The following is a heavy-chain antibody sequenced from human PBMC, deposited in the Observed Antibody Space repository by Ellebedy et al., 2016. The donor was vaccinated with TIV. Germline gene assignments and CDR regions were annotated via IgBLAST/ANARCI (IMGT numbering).Heavy chain of an antibody. D-gene: IGHD3-9*01. Sequence: GESLKISCAASGFSFSSYAMHWVRQAPGKGLEWVAIISYDGSRYSADSVKGRFTISRDNSKNTLYLEMTSLRPEDTAVYYCARDYFDLFDYWGQGTLVTVSS. J-gene: IGHJ4*02. CDR3: ARDYFDLFDY. V-gene: IGHV3-30*04. CDR1: GFSFSSYA. CDR2: ISYDGSR.